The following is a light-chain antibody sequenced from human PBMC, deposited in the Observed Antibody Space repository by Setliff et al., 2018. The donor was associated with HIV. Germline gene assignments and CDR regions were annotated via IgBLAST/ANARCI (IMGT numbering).Light chain of an antibody. CDR1: SNDVGRYDL. Sequence: QSALTQPASVSGSPGQSITISCTGTSNDVGRYDLVSWYQRHPARAPKLMIYQATKRPSGVSNRFSGSKSGNTASLTISGLQAEDEADYYCCSNTGSNTYVFGSGTKVTVL. J-gene: IGLJ1*01. V-gene: IGLV2-23*01. CDR3: CSNTGSNTYV. CDR2: QAT.